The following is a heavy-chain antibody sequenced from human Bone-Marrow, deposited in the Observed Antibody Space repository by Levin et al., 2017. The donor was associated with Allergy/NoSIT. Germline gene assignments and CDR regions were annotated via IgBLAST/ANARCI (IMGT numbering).Heavy chain of an antibody. D-gene: IGHD2-2*01. Sequence: PSETLSLTCAVSGGSISSGGYSWSWIRQPPGKGLEWIGYIYHSGSTYYNPSLKSRATISVDRSKNQFSLKLSSVTAADTAVYYCARGGVGVPAAISKCGWFDPWGQGTLVTVSS. CDR1: GGSISSGGYS. V-gene: IGHV4-30-2*01. CDR3: ARGGVGVPAAISKCGWFDP. J-gene: IGHJ5*02. CDR2: IYHSGST.